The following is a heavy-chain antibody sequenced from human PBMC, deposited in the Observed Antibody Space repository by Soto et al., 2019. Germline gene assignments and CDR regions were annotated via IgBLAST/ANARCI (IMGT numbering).Heavy chain of an antibody. CDR1: GGSISSGGYY. Sequence: SSETLSLTCTVSGGSISSGGYYWSWIRQHPGKGLEWIGYIYYSGSTYYNPSLKSRVTISVDTSKNQFSLKLSSVTAADTAVYYCARDIKFWSGYYYYYYMDVWGKGTTVTVSS. CDR3: ARDIKFWSGYYYYYYMDV. V-gene: IGHV4-31*03. J-gene: IGHJ6*03. D-gene: IGHD3-3*01. CDR2: IYYSGST.